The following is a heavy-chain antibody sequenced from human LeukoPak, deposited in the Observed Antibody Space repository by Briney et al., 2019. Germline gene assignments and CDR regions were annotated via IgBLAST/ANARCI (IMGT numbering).Heavy chain of an antibody. J-gene: IGHJ6*02. V-gene: IGHV4-59*12. D-gene: IGHD6-13*01. CDR2: ISYSGST. CDR1: GGSISGYY. CDR3: AREGYSPSRDGMDV. Sequence: SETLSLTCTVSGGSISGYYWSWIRQPPGKGLEWVGYISYSGSTNYKPSLKSRVTISVDTSKNQFSLKLSSVTAADTAVYYCAREGYSPSRDGMDVWGQGTTVTVSS.